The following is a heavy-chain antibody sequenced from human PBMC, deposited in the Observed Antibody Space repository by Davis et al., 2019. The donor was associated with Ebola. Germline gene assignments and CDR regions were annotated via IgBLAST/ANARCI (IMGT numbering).Heavy chain of an antibody. CDR1: GYTFTSYA. J-gene: IGHJ6*04. CDR2: INAGNGNT. Sequence: AASVKVSCKASGYTFTSYAMHWVRQAPGQRLEWMGWINAGNGNTKYSQKFRGRVTITRDTSAGVVFMQLSSLRSEDTAVYFCASERVEMVYAIRTFYYYGMDVWGKGTTVSVSS. CDR3: ASERVEMVYAIRTFYYYGMDV. V-gene: IGHV1-3*01. D-gene: IGHD2-8*01.